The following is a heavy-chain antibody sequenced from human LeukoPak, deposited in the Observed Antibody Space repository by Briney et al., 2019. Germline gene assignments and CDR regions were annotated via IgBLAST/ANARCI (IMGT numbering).Heavy chain of an antibody. V-gene: IGHV3-9*01. CDR2: ISWNSGSI. CDR3: ARDFGARGWFDY. D-gene: IGHD6-19*01. J-gene: IGHJ4*02. Sequence: GGSLRLSCAASGFTFDDYAMHWVRQAPGKGLEWVSGISWNSGSIGYADSVKGRFTISRDNAKNSLYLQMNSLRAEDTAVYYCARDFGARGWFDYWGQGTLVTVSS. CDR1: GFTFDDYA.